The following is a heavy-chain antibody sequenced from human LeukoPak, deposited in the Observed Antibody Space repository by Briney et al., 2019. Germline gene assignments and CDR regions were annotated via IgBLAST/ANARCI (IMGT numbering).Heavy chain of an antibody. Sequence: ASVKVSCKASGYTFTSYGTSWVRQAPGQRLEWMGWISAGNGNTKYSQNFQGRVTFISNTSATTAFMELSSLRSEDAAVYYCARDSGSGNNDYWGQGTLVTVSS. CDR1: GYTFTSYG. J-gene: IGHJ4*02. V-gene: IGHV1-3*01. CDR3: ARDSGSGNNDY. D-gene: IGHD1-26*01. CDR2: ISAGNGNT.